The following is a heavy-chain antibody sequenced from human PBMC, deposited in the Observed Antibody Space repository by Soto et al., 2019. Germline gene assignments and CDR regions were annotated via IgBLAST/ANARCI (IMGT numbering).Heavy chain of an antibody. J-gene: IGHJ4*02. CDR2: INTYNDNT. Sequence: QVQLVQSGAEVEKLGASVKVSCKASGYTFTNYGISWVRQAPGQGLEWVGWINTYNDNTNYAQKLQGRITMTTDTSTSTAYMELRSLRYDDTALYYCARSARPQYFDSSGYPAPAFDYWGQGTLVTVSS. CDR3: ARSARPQYFDSSGYPAPAFDY. CDR1: GYTFTNYG. D-gene: IGHD3-22*01. V-gene: IGHV1-18*01.